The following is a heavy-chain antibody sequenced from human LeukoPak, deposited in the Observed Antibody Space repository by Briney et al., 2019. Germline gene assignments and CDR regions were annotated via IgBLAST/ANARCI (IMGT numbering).Heavy chain of an antibody. J-gene: IGHJ4*02. CDR3: ARERDCSGGSCPFDY. V-gene: IGHV1-69*05. Sequence: GASVKVSCKASGGTFSSYAISWVRQAPGQGLEWMGRIIPIFGTANYAQKFQGRVTITTDESTSTAYMELSSLRSEDTAVYYCARERDCSGGSCPFDYWGQGTLVTVSS. D-gene: IGHD2-15*01. CDR2: IIPIFGTA. CDR1: GGTFSSYA.